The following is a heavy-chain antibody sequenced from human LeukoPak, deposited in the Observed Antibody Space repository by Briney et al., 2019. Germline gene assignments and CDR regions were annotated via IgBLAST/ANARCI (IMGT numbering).Heavy chain of an antibody. CDR1: GGSISAYY. V-gene: IGHV4-59*08. CDR2: IYYSGST. J-gene: IGHJ4*02. Sequence: SETLSLTCTVSGGSISAYYWSWIRQPPGKGLEYIGYIYYSGSTDYNPSLKSRITISVDTSKNQFSLKLSSVTAAGTAVYYCARHYYDTSGYYYFDYWGQGTLVTVSS. D-gene: IGHD3-22*01. CDR3: ARHYYDTSGYYYFDY.